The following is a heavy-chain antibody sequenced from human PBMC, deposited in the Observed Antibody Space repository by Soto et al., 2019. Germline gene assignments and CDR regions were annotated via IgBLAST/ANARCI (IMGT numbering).Heavy chain of an antibody. Sequence: PGGSLRLSCAASGFTFSNYWMSWVRQAPGKGLEWVANIKEAGSNKYYADSVKGRFTISRDNSKNTLYLQMNSLRAEDTAVYHCAKDGVSSSSPYYYYGMDVWGQGTTVTVSS. J-gene: IGHJ6*02. D-gene: IGHD6-6*01. V-gene: IGHV3-7*01. CDR3: AKDGVSSSSPYYYYGMDV. CDR2: IKEAGSNK. CDR1: GFTFSNYW.